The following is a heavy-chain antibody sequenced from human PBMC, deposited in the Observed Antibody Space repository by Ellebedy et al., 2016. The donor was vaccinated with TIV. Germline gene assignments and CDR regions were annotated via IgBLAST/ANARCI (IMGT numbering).Heavy chain of an antibody. CDR1: GYTFTSYY. Sequence: ASVKVSXXASGYTFTSYYMHWVRQAPGQGLEWMGIINPSGGSTNYAQKFQGRVTMTRDTSTSTVYMELSSLRSEDTAVYYCARRSGLYYYYGMDAWGQGTTVTVSS. J-gene: IGHJ6*02. CDR2: INPSGGST. D-gene: IGHD1-26*01. CDR3: ARRSGLYYYYGMDA. V-gene: IGHV1-46*01.